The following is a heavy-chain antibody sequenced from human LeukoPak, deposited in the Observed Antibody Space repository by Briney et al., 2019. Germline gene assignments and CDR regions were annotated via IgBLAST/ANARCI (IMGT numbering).Heavy chain of an antibody. CDR1: GAAITDYY. CDR3: AKGGGSSFRGDYYYYYMDV. D-gene: IGHD2-15*01. CDR2: IYNSEIT. Sequence: KPSETLSLTCTVSGAAITDYYWSWIWQAPGKGLEFIGYIYNSEITNHNPSLTSRVTMSVDTSKNQFSLKLKSMTAADTAVYYCAKGGGSSFRGDYYYYYMDVWGKGTTVTVSS. V-gene: IGHV4-59*01. J-gene: IGHJ6*03.